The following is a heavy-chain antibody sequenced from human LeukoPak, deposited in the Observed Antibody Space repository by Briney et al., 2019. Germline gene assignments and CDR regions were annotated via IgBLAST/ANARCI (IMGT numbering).Heavy chain of an antibody. CDR1: GYSFTNYG. D-gene: IGHD2-2*01. Sequence: ASVKVSCKPSGYSFTNYGISWVRQAPGQGLEWMGWINTYNGAINYAQKFQGRVTMTTDTSTSTAYMELRILRSDDTAMYYCARDLGYCSTTSCLRNWFDPWGQGTHVTVSS. V-gene: IGHV1-18*01. CDR3: ARDLGYCSTTSCLRNWFDP. CDR2: INTYNGAI. J-gene: IGHJ5*02.